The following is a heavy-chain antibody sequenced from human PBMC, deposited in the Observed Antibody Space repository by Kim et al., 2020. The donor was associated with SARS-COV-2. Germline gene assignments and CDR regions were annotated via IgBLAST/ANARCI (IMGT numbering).Heavy chain of an antibody. D-gene: IGHD3-10*01. CDR3: ARDVYYYGWGSYYNGGYYYGMDV. V-gene: IGHV1-8*01. J-gene: IGHJ6*04. CDR2: MNPNSGNT. Sequence: ASVKVSCKASGYTFTSYDINWVRQATGQGLEWMGWMNPNSGNTGYAQKFQGRVTMTRNTSISTAYMELSSLRSEDTAVYYCARDVYYYGWGSYYNGGYYYGMDVRGEGTTVTASS. CDR1: GYTFTSYD.